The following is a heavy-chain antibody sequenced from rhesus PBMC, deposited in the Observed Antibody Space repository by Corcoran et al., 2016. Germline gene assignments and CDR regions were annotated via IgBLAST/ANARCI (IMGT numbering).Heavy chain of an antibody. CDR2: IYGSGGGT. CDR3: ARGPYCTGSGCYGLFDV. Sequence: QVQLQESGPGLVKPSETLSLTCAVSGGSISDDYYWSWIRQPPGKGLEWIGYIYGSGGGTNYNPSLNNRVTISIDTSKNQFSLKLSSVTAADTAVYYCARGPYCTGSGCYGLFDVWGPGVLVTVSS. D-gene: IGHD2-21*01. J-gene: IGHJ5-1*01. CDR1: GGSISDDYY. V-gene: IGHV4-106*01.